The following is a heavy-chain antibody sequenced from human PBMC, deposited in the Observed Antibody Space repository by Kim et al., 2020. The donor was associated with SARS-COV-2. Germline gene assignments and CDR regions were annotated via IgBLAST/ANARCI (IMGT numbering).Heavy chain of an antibody. Sequence: GGSLRLSCAASGFTFSSYAMSWVRQAPGKGLEWVSAISGSGGSTYYADSVKGRFTISRDNSKNTLYLQMNSLRAEDTAVYYCAGETYYYDSSEGLGLDWGQGTLVTVSS. CDR2: ISGSGGST. V-gene: IGHV3-23*01. J-gene: IGHJ4*02. CDR3: AGETYYYDSSEGLGLD. CDR1: GFTFSSYA. D-gene: IGHD3-22*01.